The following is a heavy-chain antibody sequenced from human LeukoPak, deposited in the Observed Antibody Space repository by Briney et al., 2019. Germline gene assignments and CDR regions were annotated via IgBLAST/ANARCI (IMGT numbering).Heavy chain of an antibody. CDR2: IYYSGST. CDR1: GGSISSYY. CDR3: ARGASSGWYRTIYYFDY. Sequence: SETLSLTCTVSGGSISSYYWSWIRQPPGKGLEWIGYIYYSGSTNYNPSLKSRVTISVDTSKNQFSLKLSSVTAADTAVYYCARGASSGWYRTIYYFDYWGQGTLVTVSS. D-gene: IGHD6-19*01. J-gene: IGHJ4*02. V-gene: IGHV4-59*01.